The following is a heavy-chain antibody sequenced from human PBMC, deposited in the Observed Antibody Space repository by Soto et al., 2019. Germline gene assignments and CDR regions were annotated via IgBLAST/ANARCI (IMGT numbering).Heavy chain of an antibody. CDR2: FDPSDSYT. D-gene: IGHD5-12*01. J-gene: IGHJ5*02. V-gene: IGHV5-10-1*01. CDR1: GYSFTSYW. CDR3: ATLKPSGYDSEGWFDP. Sequence: GPGYSFTSYWISWVRQMPGKGLEWMGKFDPSDSYTNYSPSFQGHVTISADKSISTAYLQWSSLKASDTAMYYCATLKPSGYDSEGWFDPWGQGXLVTVYS.